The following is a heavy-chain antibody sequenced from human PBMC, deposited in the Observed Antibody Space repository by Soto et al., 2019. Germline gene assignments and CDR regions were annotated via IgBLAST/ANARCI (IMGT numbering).Heavy chain of an antibody. Sequence: EAQLLESGGGLVQPGGSLRLSCVASGFTFNYYDVSWVRRAPGKGLAWVSTISDTGGDTYYGDSVKGRFSISRDKSRSTVFLQMHSLTVDDTALYYCATSSERLSMATLGGLIPMGFDYWCQGILVTVSS. V-gene: IGHV3-23*01. CDR3: ATSSERLSMATLGGLIPMGFDY. CDR2: ISDTGGDT. J-gene: IGHJ4*02. D-gene: IGHD3-16*02. CDR1: GFTFNYYD.